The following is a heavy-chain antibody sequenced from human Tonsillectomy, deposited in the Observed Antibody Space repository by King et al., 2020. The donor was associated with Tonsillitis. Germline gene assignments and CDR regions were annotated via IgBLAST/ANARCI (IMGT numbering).Heavy chain of an antibody. CDR2: IIPIFGTE. CDR1: GGTFSRYA. J-gene: IGHJ6*03. Sequence: QLVQSGAEVKKPGSSVKVSCNASGGTFSRYAISWVRQGPGQGLEWMGGIIPIFGTENYAQKFQGRATITADKSTSIAYMELSSLRSEDTAVYYCARFGITISAYYMDVWGKGTTVTVSS. D-gene: IGHD3-10*01. V-gene: IGHV1-69*14. CDR3: ARFGITISAYYMDV.